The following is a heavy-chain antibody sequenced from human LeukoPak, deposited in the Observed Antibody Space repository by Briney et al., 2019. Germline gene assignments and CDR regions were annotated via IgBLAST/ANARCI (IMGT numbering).Heavy chain of an antibody. J-gene: IGHJ5*02. V-gene: IGHV3-33*01. CDR3: ARVAYFDWLPLNPWFDP. CDR1: GFTFSSYG. D-gene: IGHD3-9*01. Sequence: GRSLRLSCAASGFTFSSYGMHWVRQAPGKGLEWVAVIWYDGSNKYYADSVKGRFTISRDNSKNTLYLQMYSLRAEDTAVYYCARVAYFDWLPLNPWFDPWGQGTLVTVSS. CDR2: IWYDGSNK.